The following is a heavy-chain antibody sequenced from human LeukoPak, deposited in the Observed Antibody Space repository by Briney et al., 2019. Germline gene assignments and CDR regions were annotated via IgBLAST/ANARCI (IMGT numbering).Heavy chain of an antibody. CDR1: GFTVGSNY. Sequence: GGSLRLSCAASGFTVGSNYMSWVRQAPGKGLECVSVIYSGGSTYYADSVKGRFTISRDNSKNTLYLQMNSLRAEDTAVYYCEREVESGWFDPWGQGTLVTVSS. CDR3: EREVESGWFDP. V-gene: IGHV3-53*01. CDR2: IYSGGST. D-gene: IGHD6-25*01. J-gene: IGHJ5*02.